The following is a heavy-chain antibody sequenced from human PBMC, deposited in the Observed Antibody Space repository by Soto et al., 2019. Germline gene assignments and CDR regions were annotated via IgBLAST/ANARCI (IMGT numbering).Heavy chain of an antibody. D-gene: IGHD7-27*01. J-gene: IGHJ6*02. CDR2: ISYTGRT. CDR1: GDSVSSVGFH. Sequence: PSETLSLTCTVSGDSVSSVGFHWAWLRRPPGKGLEWIGYISYTGRTKYNPSLQSRVTISVDTSKNDFSLNLSSVTAADTAVYFCAREWGLLPYYIMNVWGHGTAVTVSS. V-gene: IGHV4-61*03. CDR3: AREWGLLPYYIMNV.